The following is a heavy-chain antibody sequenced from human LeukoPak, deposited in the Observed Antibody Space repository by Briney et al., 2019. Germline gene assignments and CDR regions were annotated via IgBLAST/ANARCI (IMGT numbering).Heavy chain of an antibody. CDR2: INHSGST. CDR3: ATMIVGHYYYYMDV. J-gene: IGHJ6*03. V-gene: IGHV4-34*01. Sequence: SETLSLTCAVYGGSFSGYYWSWIRQPPGKGLEWIGEINHSGSTNYNPSLKSRVTISVDTSKNQFSLKLSSVTAADTAVYYCATMIVGHYYYYMDVWGKGTTVTVSS. CDR1: GGSFSGYY. D-gene: IGHD3-22*01.